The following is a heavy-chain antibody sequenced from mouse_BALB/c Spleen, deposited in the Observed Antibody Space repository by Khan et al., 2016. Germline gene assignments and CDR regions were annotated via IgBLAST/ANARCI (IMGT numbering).Heavy chain of an antibody. Sequence: EVELVESGGGLVQPGGSRKLSCAAPGFTFSRFGMHWVRQTPEKGLEWVAFISSGSSTIYYTDTLKGRFTISRDNPKNALLLQMTSLRSEDTAMYYCTRGDYWGQGTTLTVSS. V-gene: IGHV5-17*02. CDR2: ISSGSSTI. CDR1: GFTFSRFG. J-gene: IGHJ2*01. CDR3: TRGDY.